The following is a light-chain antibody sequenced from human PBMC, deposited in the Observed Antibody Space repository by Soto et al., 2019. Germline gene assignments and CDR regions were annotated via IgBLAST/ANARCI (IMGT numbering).Light chain of an antibody. CDR3: QQYGNSPRT. J-gene: IGKJ1*01. CDR1: ETVSRSY. CDR2: GAS. Sequence: EILLTQSPGTLSLSRGERATLSCRASETVSRSYLAWYQQKPGQAPRLLIYGASSRATGIPDRFSGSGSGTDFTLTISRLEPEDFAMYYCQQYGNSPRTFGQGTKVDIK. V-gene: IGKV3-20*01.